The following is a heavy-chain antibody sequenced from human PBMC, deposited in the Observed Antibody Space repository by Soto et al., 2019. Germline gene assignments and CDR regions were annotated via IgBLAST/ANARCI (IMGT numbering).Heavy chain of an antibody. V-gene: IGHV1-18*03. CDR1: GYTFTSHG. CDR2: ISAYNGNT. Sequence: QVQLVQSGAEVKKPGASVQVSCKASGYTFTSHGITWVLEAPGQGLEWMGWISAYNGNTNYVQKLQGRVTMTTDTSTSTAYMELRSLRSDDMAVYYCARVGDASGDWFDPWGQGTLVTVSS. J-gene: IGHJ5*02. CDR3: ARVGDASGDWFDP.